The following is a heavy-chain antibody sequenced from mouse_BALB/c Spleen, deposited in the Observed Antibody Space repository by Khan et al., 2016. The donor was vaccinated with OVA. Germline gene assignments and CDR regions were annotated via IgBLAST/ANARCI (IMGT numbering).Heavy chain of an antibody. V-gene: IGHV1S34*01. CDR2: ISCYNGAT. Sequence: LVKTGASVKISCKASGYSFSGYYIHWVKQSHGKSLEWIGYISCYNGATSYNQRFKGKATFTADTSSRPAYMQFSSLTFEDSAVYYCARDGYYYAMDYWGQGTSVTVSS. J-gene: IGHJ4*01. D-gene: IGHD2-3*01. CDR3: ARDGYYYAMDY. CDR1: GYSFSGYY.